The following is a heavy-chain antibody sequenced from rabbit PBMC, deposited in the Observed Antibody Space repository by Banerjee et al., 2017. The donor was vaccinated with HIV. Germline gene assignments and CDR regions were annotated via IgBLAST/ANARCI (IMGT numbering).Heavy chain of an antibody. CDR1: GFSFSSSYY. CDR2: INTGSSGST. J-gene: IGHJ4*01. CDR3: ARPNSGGISYFAL. V-gene: IGHV1S40*01. Sequence: QSLEESGGDLVKPGASLTLTCTASGFSFSSSYYMCWVRQAPGKGLEWIGCINTGSSGSTYYASWAKGRFTVSKTSSTTVTLQMTSLTAADTATYFCARPNSGGISYFALWGPGTLVTVS. D-gene: IGHD1-1*01.